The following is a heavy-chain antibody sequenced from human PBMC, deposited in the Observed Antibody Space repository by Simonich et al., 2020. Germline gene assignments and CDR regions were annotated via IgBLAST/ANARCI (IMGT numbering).Heavy chain of an antibody. D-gene: IGHD6-19*01. J-gene: IGHJ3*02. V-gene: IGHV1-2*06. Sequence: QVQLVQSGAEVKTPGASVKVSCKASGSTFTGYYMHWVRKAPGQGLEWVGRTNPTGWGTTYAKKLPGRGTMTMETSISTAYMELSRLRSDDTAVYYCARELKGVPVGWGSQIDIWGQGTMVTVSS. CDR2: TNPTGWGT. CDR1: GSTFTGYY. CDR3: ARELKGVPVGWGSQIDI.